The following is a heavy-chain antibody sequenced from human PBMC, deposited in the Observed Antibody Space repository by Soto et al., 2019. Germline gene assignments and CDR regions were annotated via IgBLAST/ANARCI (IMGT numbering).Heavy chain of an antibody. D-gene: IGHD5-18*01. Sequence: QVRLQESGPGLVKPSETLSLTCTVSGGSISSYYWSWIRQPPGKGLEWIGYIYYSASTNYNPSLNRRVTISVDTPKNQFSLKLSSVTAADTAVYHCARSEDSYGKNYGMDVWGQGTTVTVSS. CDR1: GGSISSYY. V-gene: IGHV4-59*01. J-gene: IGHJ6*02. CDR2: IYYSAST. CDR3: ARSEDSYGKNYGMDV.